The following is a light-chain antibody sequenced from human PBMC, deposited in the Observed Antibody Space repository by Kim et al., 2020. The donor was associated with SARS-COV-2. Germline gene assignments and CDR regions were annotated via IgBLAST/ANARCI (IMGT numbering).Light chain of an antibody. V-gene: IGKV1-5*01. Sequence: GDRVTITCRASQSISIWLAWYQQKPGKAPNLLIYDASNLESGVPSRFSGSGSGTEFTLTISSLQPDYFASYYCQEYKSNSWTFGQGTKVDIK. CDR3: QEYKSNSWT. CDR1: QSISIW. J-gene: IGKJ1*01. CDR2: DAS.